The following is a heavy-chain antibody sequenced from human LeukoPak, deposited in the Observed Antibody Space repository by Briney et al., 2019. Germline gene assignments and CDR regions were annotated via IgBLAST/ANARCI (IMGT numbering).Heavy chain of an antibody. CDR2: IYPGDSDT. V-gene: IGHV5-51*01. Sequence: GESLKISCKGSGYSFTSYWIGWVRQMPGKGLEWMGIIYPGDSDTRYSPSFQGQVTISADKSISTAYLQWSSLKASDTAMYYCAYVGYCSSTSCGPFDYWGQGTLVTDSS. D-gene: IGHD2-2*03. CDR1: GYSFTSYW. CDR3: AYVGYCSSTSCGPFDY. J-gene: IGHJ4*02.